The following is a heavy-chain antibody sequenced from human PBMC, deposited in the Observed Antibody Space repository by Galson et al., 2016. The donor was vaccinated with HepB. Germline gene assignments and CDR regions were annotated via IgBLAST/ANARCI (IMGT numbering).Heavy chain of an antibody. CDR2: ISHRGST. Sequence: SETLSLTCAVYGGSFSGHYWTWIRQAPGKGLEWIGDISHRGSTNYNPSLKSRPTISVDTSKTQLSLKLSSVTAADTAVDYCVRGRPRLNYYYYNGMDVWGQGTTVTVSS. D-gene: IGHD3-10*01. J-gene: IGHJ6*02. CDR1: GGSFSGHY. CDR3: VRGRPRLNYYYYNGMDV. V-gene: IGHV4-34*01.